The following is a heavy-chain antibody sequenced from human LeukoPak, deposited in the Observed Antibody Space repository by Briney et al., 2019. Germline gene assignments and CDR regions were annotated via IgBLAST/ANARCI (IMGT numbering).Heavy chain of an antibody. CDR2: IIPIFGTA. V-gene: IGHV1-69*05. CDR1: GGTFSSYA. Sequence: SVKVSCKASGGTFSSYAISWVRQAPGQGLEWMGGIIPIFGTANYAQKFQGRVTITTDESTSTAYMELSSLRSEDTAVYYCARGSLYEYDAFDIWGQGTMVTVSS. J-gene: IGHJ3*02. D-gene: IGHD5-12*01. CDR3: ARGSLYEYDAFDI.